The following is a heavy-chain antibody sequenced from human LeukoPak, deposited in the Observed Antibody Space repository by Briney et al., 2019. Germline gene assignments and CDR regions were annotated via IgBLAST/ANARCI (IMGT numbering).Heavy chain of an antibody. CDR2: ISGSGGST. CDR3: AKPYYYGSGSSHFDY. Sequence: GGSLRLSCAASGFTVSSNYMSWVRQAPGKGLEWVSAISGSGGSTYYADSVKGRFTISRDNSKNTLYLQMNSLRAEDTAVYYCAKPYYYGSGSSHFDYWGQGTQVTVSS. J-gene: IGHJ4*02. D-gene: IGHD3-10*01. CDR1: GFTVSSNY. V-gene: IGHV3-23*01.